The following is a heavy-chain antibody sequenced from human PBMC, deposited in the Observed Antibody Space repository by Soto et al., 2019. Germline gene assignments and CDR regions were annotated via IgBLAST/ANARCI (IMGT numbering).Heavy chain of an antibody. CDR2: IIPIFGTA. D-gene: IGHD2-15*01. CDR1: GGTFSSYA. V-gene: IGHV1-69*13. CDR3: ARGRKRYCSGGSCYSVFYWFDP. Sequence: ASVKVSCKASGGTFSSYAISWVRQAPGQGLEWMGGIIPIFGTANYAQKFQGRVTITADESTSTAYMELSSLRSEDTAVYYCARGRKRYCSGGSCYSVFYWFDPWGQGTLVTVSS. J-gene: IGHJ5*02.